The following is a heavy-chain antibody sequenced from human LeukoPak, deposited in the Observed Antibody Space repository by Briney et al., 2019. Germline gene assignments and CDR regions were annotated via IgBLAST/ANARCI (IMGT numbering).Heavy chain of an antibody. CDR2: ISSSGSTI. J-gene: IGHJ3*02. Sequence: PGGSLRLSCAASGFTFSSYSMNWVRQAPGKGLEWVSYISSSGSTIYYADSVKGRFTISRDNAKNSLYLQMNSLRAEDTAVYYCARELLYVRWAFDIWGQGTMVTVSS. CDR3: ARELLYVRWAFDI. CDR1: GFTFSSYS. D-gene: IGHD3-10*01. V-gene: IGHV3-48*04.